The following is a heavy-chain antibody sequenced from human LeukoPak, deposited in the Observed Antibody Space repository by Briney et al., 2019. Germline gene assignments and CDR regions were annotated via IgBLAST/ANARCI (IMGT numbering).Heavy chain of an antibody. CDR3: ASKPLTSSIAAVDH. J-gene: IGHJ4*02. CDR2: ISYSGST. V-gene: IGHV4-59*11. Sequence: SETLSLTCAVSGGSISSHYWSWIRQPPGKGLECIGYISYSGSTNYNPSLKSRVTISLDTSKNQLSLKLNSVTAADTAVYYCASKPLTSSIAAVDHWGQGTLVTVSS. CDR1: GGSISSHY. D-gene: IGHD6-25*01.